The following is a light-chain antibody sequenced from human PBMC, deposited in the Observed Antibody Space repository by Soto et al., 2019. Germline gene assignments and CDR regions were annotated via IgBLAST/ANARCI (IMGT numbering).Light chain of an antibody. CDR3: QQFGGSLRPS. J-gene: IGKJ4*01. V-gene: IGKV3-20*01. Sequence: VLTQSPGTLSLSPGERATLSCRSSQIVRSNYLAWYQQKPGQAPRLLIYGASNRATGISDRFNGSGSGTDFTLTITRLEPEDFGVYYCQQFGGSLRPSFDGGTKVDIK. CDR1: QIVRSNY. CDR2: GAS.